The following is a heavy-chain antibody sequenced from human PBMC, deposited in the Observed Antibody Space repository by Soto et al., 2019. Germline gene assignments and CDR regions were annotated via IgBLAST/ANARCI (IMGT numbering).Heavy chain of an antibody. CDR1: GYTFNIYG. D-gene: IGHD6-19*01. CDR2: INSDGGGT. CDR3: ARESDGNGWSGH. V-gene: IGHV3-23*01. Sequence: EVQLLESGGGLVQPGGSLRLSCAASGYTFNIYGMTWVRQPPGKGLEWVSSINSDGGGTDYADSVRGRFTISRDNSNKTLDLQMNSLRAEDTAVYYCARESDGNGWSGHWGQGTLVTVSS. J-gene: IGHJ4*02.